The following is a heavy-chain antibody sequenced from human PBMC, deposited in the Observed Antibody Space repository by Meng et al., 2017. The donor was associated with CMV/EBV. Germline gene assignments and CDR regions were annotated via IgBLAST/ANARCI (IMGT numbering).Heavy chain of an antibody. CDR2: IYPGDSDT. Sequence: GGSLRLSCKGSGYSFTSYWIGWVRQMPGKGLEWMGIIYPGDSDTRYSPSFQGQVTISVDKYISTAYLQWSTLKASDTAIYYCARLGIVSSAVGLAFDVWGQGTMVTVSS. D-gene: IGHD5/OR15-5a*01. CDR1: GYSFTSYW. CDR3: ARLGIVSSAVGLAFDV. V-gene: IGHV5-51*01. J-gene: IGHJ3*01.